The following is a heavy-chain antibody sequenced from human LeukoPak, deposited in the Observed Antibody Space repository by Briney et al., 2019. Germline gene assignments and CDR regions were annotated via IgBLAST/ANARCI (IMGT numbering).Heavy chain of an antibody. Sequence: SETLSLTCAVSGGSISSGNWWSWVRQPPGKGLEWIGEIYRTGSTNYNPSLKSRVTISLDESKTQFSLKLSSVTAADTAVYYCARLYRSSGYSWFDPWGQGTLVTVSS. CDR1: GGSISSGNW. D-gene: IGHD3-22*01. CDR2: IYRTGST. J-gene: IGHJ5*02. V-gene: IGHV4-4*02. CDR3: ARLYRSSGYSWFDP.